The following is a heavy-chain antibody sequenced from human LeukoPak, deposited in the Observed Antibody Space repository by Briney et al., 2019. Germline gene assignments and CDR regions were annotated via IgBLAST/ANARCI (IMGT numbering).Heavy chain of an antibody. V-gene: IGHV3-21*01. CDR1: GFTFSSYS. J-gene: IGHJ3*01. Sequence: PGGSLRLSCAASGFTFSSYSMNWVRQAPGKGLEWVSSISSSSSYIYYVDSVKGRFTISRDNAKNSLYLQMNSLRAEDTAVYYCARSGWTKVTTVWGQGTMVTVSS. CDR2: ISSSSSYI. D-gene: IGHD4-17*01. CDR3: ARSGWTKVTTV.